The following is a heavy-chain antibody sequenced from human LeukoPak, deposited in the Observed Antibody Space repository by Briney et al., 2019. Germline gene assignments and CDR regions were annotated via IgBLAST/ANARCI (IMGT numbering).Heavy chain of an antibody. CDR3: ARFLITMVRGVIITGWFDP. CDR2: IYYSGST. V-gene: IGHV4-31*03. CDR1: GGSISSGGYY. D-gene: IGHD3-10*01. Sequence: PSQTLSLTCTVSGGSISSGGYYWSWIRQHPGKGLEWIGYIYYSGSTYYNPSLKSRVTISVDTSKNQFSLKLSSVTAADTAVYYCARFLITMVRGVIITGWFDPWGQGTLVTVSS. J-gene: IGHJ5*02.